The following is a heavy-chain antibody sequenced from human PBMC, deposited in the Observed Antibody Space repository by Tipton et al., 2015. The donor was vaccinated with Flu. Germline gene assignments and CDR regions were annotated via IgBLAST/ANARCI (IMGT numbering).Heavy chain of an antibody. J-gene: IGHJ6*02. D-gene: IGHD1-1*01. Sequence: TLSLTCTVSGGSISRSHYSWGWIRQPPGKGLEWIGNIYYSGTTYYNPSLKSRVTISVDSSKNEFSLTLASLTAADTAVYYCARDLWNDRRAYYYYGVDVWGQGTTVTVSS. V-gene: IGHV4-39*07. CDR2: IYYSGTT. CDR3: ARDLWNDRRAYYYYGVDV. CDR1: GGSISRSHYS.